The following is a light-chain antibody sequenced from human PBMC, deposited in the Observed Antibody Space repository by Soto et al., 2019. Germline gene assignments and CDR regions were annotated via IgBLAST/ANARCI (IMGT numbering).Light chain of an antibody. J-gene: IGLJ2*01. CDR1: NSNIGAGFN. V-gene: IGLV1-40*01. CDR2: ATN. Sequence: QSVLTQPPSVSGAPGQRVIISCTGSNSNIGAGFNVHWYQHLPGTAPKLLLYATNDRPAGVPERFSGSRSDTSASLAITGLQAEDEAEYYCQSYDSSLNVVVFGGGTEVTVL. CDR3: QSYDSSLNVVV.